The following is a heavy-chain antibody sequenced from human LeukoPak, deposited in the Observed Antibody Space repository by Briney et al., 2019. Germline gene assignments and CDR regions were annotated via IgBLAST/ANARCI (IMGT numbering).Heavy chain of an antibody. D-gene: IGHD1-26*01. CDR2: ISWNSGSI. J-gene: IGHJ4*02. Sequence: PGRSLRLSCAASGFTFDDYAMHWVRQAPGKGLEWVSGISWNSGSIGYADSVKGRFTISRNNAKNSLSLQMNSLRAEDTAVYYCVREESESYPFDSWGQGTLVIVSS. V-gene: IGHV3-9*01. CDR1: GFTFDDYA. CDR3: VREESESYPFDS.